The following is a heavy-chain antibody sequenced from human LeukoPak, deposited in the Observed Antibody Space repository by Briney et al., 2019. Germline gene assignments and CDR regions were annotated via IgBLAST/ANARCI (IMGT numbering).Heavy chain of an antibody. D-gene: IGHD2-2*01. J-gene: IGHJ3*02. Sequence: GASVKVSCKASGYTFTSYYMHWVRQAPGQGLEWMGWINPNSGGTNYAQKFQGRVTMTRDTSFSTAYMELSRLRSDDTAVYYCARGYVVVPAAQDLDIWGQGTMVTVSS. CDR2: INPNSGGT. CDR3: ARGYVVVPAAQDLDI. V-gene: IGHV1-2*02. CDR1: GYTFTSYY.